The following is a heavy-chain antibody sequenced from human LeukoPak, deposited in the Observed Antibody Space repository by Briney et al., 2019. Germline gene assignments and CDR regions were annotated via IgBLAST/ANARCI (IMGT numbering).Heavy chain of an antibody. J-gene: IGHJ4*02. V-gene: IGHV3-66*01. D-gene: IGHD6-13*01. CDR1: GFTVSSNY. Sequence: GGSLRLSCAASGFTVSSNYMSWVRQAPGKGLEWVSVIYSGGSTYYADSVKGRFTISRDNSKNTLYLQMNSLRAEDTAVYYCAKSRSAACREFDYWGQGTLVTVSS. CDR2: IYSGGST. CDR3: AKSRSAACREFDY.